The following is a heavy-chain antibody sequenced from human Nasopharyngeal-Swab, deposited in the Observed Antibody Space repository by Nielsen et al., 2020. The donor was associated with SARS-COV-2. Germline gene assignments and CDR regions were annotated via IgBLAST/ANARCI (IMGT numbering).Heavy chain of an antibody. CDR2: IKSKTDGGTT. CDR1: GFTFSNAW. V-gene: IGHV3-15*01. D-gene: IGHD6-13*01. Sequence: GESLKISCAASGFTFSNAWMSWVRQAPGKGLEWVGRIKSKTDGGTTDYAAPVKGRFTISRDDSKNTLYLQMNSLKTEDTAVYYCTTDPGQRLVVFGNYYYYGMDVWGQGTTVTVSS. J-gene: IGHJ6*02. CDR3: TTDPGQRLVVFGNYYYYGMDV.